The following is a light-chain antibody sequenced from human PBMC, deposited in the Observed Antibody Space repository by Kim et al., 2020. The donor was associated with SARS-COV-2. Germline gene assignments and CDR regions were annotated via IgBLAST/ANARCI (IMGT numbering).Light chain of an antibody. V-gene: IGKV4-1*01. CDR1: QSVLYSSNNKNY. CDR2: WAS. Sequence: GTINCKSSQSVLYSSNNKNYLAWYQQKPGQPPKLLIYWASTRESGVHDRFSGSGSGTDFTLTISSLQAEDVAVYYCQQYYSTPPTFGKGTKVDIK. J-gene: IGKJ1*01. CDR3: QQYYSTPPT.